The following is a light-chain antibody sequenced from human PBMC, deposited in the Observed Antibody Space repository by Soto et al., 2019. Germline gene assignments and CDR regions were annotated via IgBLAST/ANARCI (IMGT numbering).Light chain of an antibody. CDR1: QSIGSW. J-gene: IGKJ1*01. Sequence: DIQMTQSPSTLSASVGERVTITCRASQSIGSWLAWYQQKPGKAPKLLMYDASRLASGAPSRFSSSGSGTAFTLTISSLQPDDFATYYCQQYKNSWTFGPGTKVDIK. CDR3: QQYKNSWT. CDR2: DAS. V-gene: IGKV1-5*01.